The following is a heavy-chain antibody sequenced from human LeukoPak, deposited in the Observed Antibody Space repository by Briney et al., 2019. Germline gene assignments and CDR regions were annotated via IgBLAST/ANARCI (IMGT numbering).Heavy chain of an antibody. CDR3: ARRRSSRWSNPNWFDP. CDR1: GGSISSYY. D-gene: IGHD6-13*01. CDR2: IYYSGST. J-gene: IGHJ5*02. Sequence: SETLSLTCTVSGGSISSYYWSWIRQPPGKGLEWIGYIYYSGSTNYNPSLKSRVTISVDTSKNQFSLKLSSVTAADTAVYYCARRRSSRWSNPNWFDPWGQGTLVTVSS. V-gene: IGHV4-59*01.